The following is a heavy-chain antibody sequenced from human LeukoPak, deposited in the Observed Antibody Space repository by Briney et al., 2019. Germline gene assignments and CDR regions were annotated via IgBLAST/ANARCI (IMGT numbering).Heavy chain of an antibody. V-gene: IGHV4-34*01. CDR2: INHSGST. J-gene: IGHJ6*02. CDR1: GGSYSGFY. D-gene: IGHD3-10*01. Sequence: SETLSLTRAVSGGSYSGFYWSGIRQPPGKGLEWIGEINHSGSTNYNPSLKSRVTISVDTSNNQFSLKLSSVTAADTAVYYCARGLTMVRGVIDNYYYYGMCVWGPVTTVTVSS. CDR3: ARGLTMVRGVIDNYYYYGMCV.